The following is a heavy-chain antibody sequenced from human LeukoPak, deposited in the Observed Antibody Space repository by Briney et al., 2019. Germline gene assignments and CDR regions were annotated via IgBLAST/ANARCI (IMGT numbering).Heavy chain of an antibody. CDR3: ARAPTYDSKYYMDV. CDR2: IIPIFGTA. V-gene: IGHV1-69*13. J-gene: IGHJ6*03. Sequence: SVKVSCTASGGTFSSYAFSWVRQAPGQGLEWMGGIIPIFGTANYAQKFQGRVTSTADESTSTAYMQLSSLRSEDTAVYYCARAPTYDSKYYMDVWGKGTTVTISS. D-gene: IGHD5-12*01. CDR1: GGTFSSYA.